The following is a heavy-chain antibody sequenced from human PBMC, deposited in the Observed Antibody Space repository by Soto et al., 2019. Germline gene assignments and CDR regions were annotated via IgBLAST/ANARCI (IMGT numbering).Heavy chain of an antibody. CDR1: GFSFSHYG. D-gene: IGHD6-13*01. V-gene: IGHV3-30*03. J-gene: IGHJ6*02. CDR3: ARDREREQLGYYGVDV. CDR2: ISYDGSHK. Sequence: QVQVVESGGGVVQPGRSLRLSCVASGFSFSHYGMQWVRQAPGKGLEWVAVISYDGSHKYYGESVTGRFTISRDNSKNTLYLEMNSLRPGEPALIFWARDREREQLGYYGVDVWGQGTTVAVSS.